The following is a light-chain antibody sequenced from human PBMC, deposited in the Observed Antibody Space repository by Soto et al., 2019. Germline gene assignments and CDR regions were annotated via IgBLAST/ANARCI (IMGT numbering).Light chain of an antibody. CDR3: QQYVDSPET. CDR1: QTINNY. Sequence: EIVLTQSPGTLSLSPGERATLSCRASQTINNYVAWYQQKPGQAPRVLIYDSSIRATGVPDRFSGSRSGTNFTLTISRLEPEDFAVYYCQQYVDSPETFGGGTKVDIK. J-gene: IGKJ4*01. V-gene: IGKV3-20*01. CDR2: DSS.